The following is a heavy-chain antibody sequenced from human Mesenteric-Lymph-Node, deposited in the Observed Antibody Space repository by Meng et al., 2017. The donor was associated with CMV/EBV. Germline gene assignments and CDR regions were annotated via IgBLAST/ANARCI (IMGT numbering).Heavy chain of an antibody. Sequence: GGSLRLSCAASGFTVSSNYMSWVRQAPGKGLEWVSVIYSGGSTYYADSVKGRFTISRDNVKNSLYLQVNSLRAEDTAVYYCARGVFDSWGQGTLVTVSS. J-gene: IGHJ4*02. CDR3: ARGVFDS. CDR1: GFTVSSNY. CDR2: IYSGGST. V-gene: IGHV3-66*01.